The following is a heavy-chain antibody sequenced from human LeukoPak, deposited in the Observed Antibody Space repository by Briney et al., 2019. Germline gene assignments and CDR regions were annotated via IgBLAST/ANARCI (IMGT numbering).Heavy chain of an antibody. Sequence: SETLSLTCTVSGGSISSGSYYWSWIRQPAGKGLEWIGRIYTSGSTNYNPSLKSRVTISVNTSKNQFSLKLSSVTAAETAVYYCARDLLRAFDYWGQGTLVTVSS. CDR2: IYTSGST. CDR1: GGSISSGSYY. D-gene: IGHD1-26*01. V-gene: IGHV4-61*02. CDR3: ARDLLRAFDY. J-gene: IGHJ4*02.